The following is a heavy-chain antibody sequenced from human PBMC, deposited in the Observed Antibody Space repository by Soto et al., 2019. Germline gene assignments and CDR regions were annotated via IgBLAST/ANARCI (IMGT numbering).Heavy chain of an antibody. CDR1: GFTFSSYP. J-gene: IGHJ6*02. CDR2: ISGSGGST. D-gene: IGHD3-10*01. V-gene: IGHV3-23*01. CDR3: AKGAGAGPGYYYGMDV. Sequence: GGSLRLSCAASGFTFSSYPMSWVRQAPGKGLERVSAISGSGGSTYYADSVKGRFTISRDNSKNTLYLQMNSLRAEDTAVYYCAKGAGAGPGYYYGMDVWGQGTTVTVSS.